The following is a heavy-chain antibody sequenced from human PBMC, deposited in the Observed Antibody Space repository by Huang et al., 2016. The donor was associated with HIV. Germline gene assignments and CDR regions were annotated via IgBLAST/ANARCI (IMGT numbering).Heavy chain of an antibody. CDR3: ARPKGTVGLSQFDS. CDR1: GGSISGHF. V-gene: IGHV4-59*11. Sequence: QVQLRESGPTLVKPSETLSLICTVSGGSISGHFWSWIRQSPGKGLEWIGSIFYSGGARDNPSLKSRLSISVDTSENFFSLKLSSVTAADTAVYYCARPKGTVGLSQFDSWGQGILVSVSS. J-gene: IGHJ4*02. CDR2: IFYSGGA. D-gene: IGHD1-26*01.